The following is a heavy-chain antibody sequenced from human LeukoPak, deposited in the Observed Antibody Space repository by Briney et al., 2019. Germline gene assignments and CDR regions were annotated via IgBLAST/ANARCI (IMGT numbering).Heavy chain of an antibody. Sequence: PGGSLRLSCAASGFTFSAFGMHWVRQAPGKGLEWVTFIPYDGSDKYYADSVKGRFTISRDNSKNTLYLQMNNMRTEDTAVYYCARDPALGGNYGDYPPFDYWGQGTLVTVSS. D-gene: IGHD4-17*01. CDR2: IPYDGSDK. CDR1: GFTFSAFG. V-gene: IGHV3-30*19. CDR3: ARDPALGGNYGDYPPFDY. J-gene: IGHJ4*02.